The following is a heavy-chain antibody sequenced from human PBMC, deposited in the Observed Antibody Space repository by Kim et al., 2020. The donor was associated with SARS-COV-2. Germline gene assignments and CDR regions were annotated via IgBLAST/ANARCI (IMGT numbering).Heavy chain of an antibody. J-gene: IGHJ5*02. D-gene: IGHD6-13*01. V-gene: IGHV5-51*01. Sequence: GESLKISCKGSGYSFTSYWIGWVRQMPGKGLEWMGIIYPGDSATRYSPSFQGQVTISADKSISTAYLQWSSLKASDTAMYYCARLRAAAGLVGLEFDPWGQGTLVTVSS. CDR3: ARLRAAAGLVGLEFDP. CDR2: IYPGDSAT. CDR1: GYSFTSYW.